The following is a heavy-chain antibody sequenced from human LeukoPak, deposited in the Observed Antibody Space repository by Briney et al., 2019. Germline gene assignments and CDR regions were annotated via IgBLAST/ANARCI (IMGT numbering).Heavy chain of an antibody. CDR3: ARAPYDSTPLFDY. CDR1: GGSISSYY. J-gene: IGHJ4*02. V-gene: IGHV4-59*01. Sequence: SETLSLTCTVSGGSISSYYWSWIRQPPGKGLEWIGYIYYSGSTNYNPSLKSRVTISVDTSKNQFSLKLGSVTAADTAVYYCARAPYDSTPLFDYWGQGTLVTVSS. D-gene: IGHD3-22*01. CDR2: IYYSGST.